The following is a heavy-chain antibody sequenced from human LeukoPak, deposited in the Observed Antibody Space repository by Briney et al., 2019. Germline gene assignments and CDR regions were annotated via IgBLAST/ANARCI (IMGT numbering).Heavy chain of an antibody. D-gene: IGHD3-3*01. Sequence: SVKVSCKASGFTFTSSVMQWVRQARGQRLEWIGWIVVGSGNTNYAQRFQERVTITRDMSTSTAYMELSSLRSEDTAVYYCTVRDYDFWRGYHSWGQGTLVTVSS. CDR3: TVRDYDFWRGYHS. V-gene: IGHV1-58*02. CDR1: GFTFTSSV. CDR2: IVVGSGNT. J-gene: IGHJ4*02.